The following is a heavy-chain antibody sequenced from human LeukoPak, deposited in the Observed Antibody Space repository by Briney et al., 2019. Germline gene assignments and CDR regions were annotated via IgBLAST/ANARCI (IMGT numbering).Heavy chain of an antibody. CDR3: ARPSLGTMVRGVRTKKNWYFDL. CDR1: GYTFTGYY. V-gene: IGHV1-2*02. D-gene: IGHD3-10*01. Sequence: GASVKVSCKASGYTFTGYYMHWVRQAPGQGLEWMGWINPNSGGTNYAQKFQGRVTMTRDTSISTAYMELSRLRSDDTAVYYCARPSLGTMVRGVRTKKNWYFDLWGRGTLVTVSS. J-gene: IGHJ2*01. CDR2: INPNSGGT.